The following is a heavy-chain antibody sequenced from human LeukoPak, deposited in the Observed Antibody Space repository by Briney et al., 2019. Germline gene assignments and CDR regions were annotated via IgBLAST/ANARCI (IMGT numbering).Heavy chain of an antibody. Sequence: GASVKVSCKASGYTFTGYYMHWVRQAPGQGLEWMGWINPNSGGTNYAQKFQGRVTMTRDTSISTAYMELSRLRSDDPAVYYCARVGQQLTLGLDYWGQGTLVTVSS. D-gene: IGHD6-13*01. CDR3: ARVGQQLTLGLDY. CDR2: INPNSGGT. J-gene: IGHJ4*02. CDR1: GYTFTGYY. V-gene: IGHV1-2*02.